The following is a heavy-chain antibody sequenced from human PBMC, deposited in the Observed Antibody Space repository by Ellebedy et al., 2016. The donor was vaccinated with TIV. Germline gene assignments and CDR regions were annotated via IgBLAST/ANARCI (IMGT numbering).Heavy chain of an antibody. Sequence: MPGGSLRLSCAVSGLTVSNNYMTWVRQAPGKGLEWIGSLNYGGETYFDPSLKSRVTMSRDTSKNQFSLKVNSVTAADTAIYYCASHRGFYSGWSFDYWGQGTLITVSS. V-gene: IGHV4-39*07. CDR2: LNYGGET. CDR1: GLTVSNNY. CDR3: ASHRGFYSGWSFDY. J-gene: IGHJ4*02. D-gene: IGHD5-12*01.